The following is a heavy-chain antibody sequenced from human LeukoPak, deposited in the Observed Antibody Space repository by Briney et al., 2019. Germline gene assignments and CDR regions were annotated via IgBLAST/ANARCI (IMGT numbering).Heavy chain of an antibody. J-gene: IGHJ3*02. CDR3: AKDRRADRSWSFDI. Sequence: GRSLRLSCAASGFTFSSYAMHWVRQAPGKGLEWVAVISYDGSNKYYADSVKGRFTISRDNSKNTLYLQMNSLRAEDTAVYYCAKDRRADRSWSFDIWGQGTMVTVSS. CDR2: ISYDGSNK. V-gene: IGHV3-30-3*01. D-gene: IGHD3-22*01. CDR1: GFTFSSYA.